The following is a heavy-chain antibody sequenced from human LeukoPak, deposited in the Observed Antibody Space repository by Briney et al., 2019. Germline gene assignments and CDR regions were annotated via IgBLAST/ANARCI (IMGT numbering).Heavy chain of an antibody. D-gene: IGHD6-6*01. CDR3: AKVSSSSSPDY. Sequence: GGSLRLSCAASGFTVSSNYMSWVRQAPGKGLEWVSVIYSGGSTYYADSVKGRFTISRDNSKNTLYLQMNSLRAEDTAVYYCAKVSSSSSPDYWGQGTLVTVSS. J-gene: IGHJ4*02. V-gene: IGHV3-66*01. CDR2: IYSGGST. CDR1: GFTVSSNY.